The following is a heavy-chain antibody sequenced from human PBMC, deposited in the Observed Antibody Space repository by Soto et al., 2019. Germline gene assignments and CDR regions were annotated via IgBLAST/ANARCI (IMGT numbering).Heavy chain of an antibody. D-gene: IGHD2-2*01. V-gene: IGHV3-23*01. Sequence: EVQLLESGGGLVQPGESLRLFCAASGFTFSTYAMSWVRQAPGKGLEWVSVISGSGGDTYYADSVKGRFTIARDNSKMTLALQMNSLRAEDTAVYYCAKARGSSTPASGSYWGQGTQVTVSS. CDR3: AKARGSSTPASGSY. J-gene: IGHJ1*01. CDR1: GFTFSTYA. CDR2: ISGSGGDT.